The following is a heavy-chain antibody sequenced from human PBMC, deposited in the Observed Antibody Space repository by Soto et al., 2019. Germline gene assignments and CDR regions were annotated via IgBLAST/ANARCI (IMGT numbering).Heavy chain of an antibody. D-gene: IGHD3-9*01. CDR3: ASVYYDILTGYPEYFQH. J-gene: IGHJ1*01. CDR2: ISSSGSTI. V-gene: IGHV3-11*01. CDR1: GFTFSDYY. Sequence: GGSLRLSCAASGFTFSDYYMSWIRQAPGKGLEWVSYISSSGSTIYYADSVKGRFTISRDNAKNSLYLQMNSLRAEDTAVYYCASVYYDILTGYPEYFQHWGQGTLGTVPQ.